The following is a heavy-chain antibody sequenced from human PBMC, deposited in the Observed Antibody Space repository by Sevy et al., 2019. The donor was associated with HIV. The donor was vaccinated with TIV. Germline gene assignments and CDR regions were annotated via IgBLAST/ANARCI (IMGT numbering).Heavy chain of an antibody. J-gene: IGHJ4*02. D-gene: IGHD5-18*01. CDR1: SGSISSSSYY. V-gene: IGHV4-39*01. CDR3: AGEGYSYGYPYSY. Sequence: SETLSLTCTVSSGSISSSSYYWGWIRQPPGKGLEWIGSIYYSGSTYYNPSLKSRVTISVDTSKNQFSLKLSSVTAADTAVYYCAGEGYSYGYPYSYWGQGTLVTVSS. CDR2: IYYSGST.